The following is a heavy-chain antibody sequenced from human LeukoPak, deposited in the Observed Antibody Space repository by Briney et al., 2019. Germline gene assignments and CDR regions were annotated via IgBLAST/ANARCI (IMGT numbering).Heavy chain of an antibody. Sequence: AGGSLRLSCAASGFTFSSYEMNWVRQAPGKGLEWVSYISSSGSTIYYADSVKGRFTISRDNAKNSLYLQMNSLRAEDTAVYYCARTTMVRGTYYMDVWGKGTTVTISS. V-gene: IGHV3-48*03. J-gene: IGHJ6*03. D-gene: IGHD3-10*01. CDR3: ARTTMVRGTYYMDV. CDR2: ISSSGSTI. CDR1: GFTFSSYE.